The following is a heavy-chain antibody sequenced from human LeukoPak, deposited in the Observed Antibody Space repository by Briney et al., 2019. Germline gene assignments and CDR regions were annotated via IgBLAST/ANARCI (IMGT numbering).Heavy chain of an antibody. CDR2: IYYSGST. CDR1: GGSISSYY. D-gene: IGHD3-10*01. CDR3: ARSSYYYAADAFDI. Sequence: SETLSITCTVSGGSISSYYWSWIRPPPGKGLEWIGYIYYSGSTNYNPSLKSRVTISVDTSKTQFSLKLSSVTAADTAVYYCARSSYYYAADAFDIWGQGTMVTVSS. V-gene: IGHV4-59*01. J-gene: IGHJ3*02.